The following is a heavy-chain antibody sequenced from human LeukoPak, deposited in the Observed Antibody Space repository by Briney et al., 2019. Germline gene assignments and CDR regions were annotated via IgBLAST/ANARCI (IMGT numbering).Heavy chain of an antibody. Sequence: PSETLSLTCTVSGDSISRHSWTWIRQPPGKGLEWVGYIYNSGGTNYSPSLKSRVTISIDTSKNQFSLRLSSVTAADTAVYYCARGYDYVWGSYRYSLDYWGQGTLVTVSS. CDR1: GDSISRHS. V-gene: IGHV4-59*11. J-gene: IGHJ4*02. CDR2: IYNSGGT. D-gene: IGHD3-16*02. CDR3: ARGYDYVWGSYRYSLDY.